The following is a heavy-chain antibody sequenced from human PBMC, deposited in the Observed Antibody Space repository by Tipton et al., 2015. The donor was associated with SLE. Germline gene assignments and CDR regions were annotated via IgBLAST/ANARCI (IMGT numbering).Heavy chain of an antibody. Sequence: TLSLTCTVSGGSINSYYWSWIRQPPGKGLEWIGYIYYSGSTNYNPSLKSRVTISVDTPKNQFSLKLSSVTAADTAVYYCARGRGVQYLWYFDYWGQGTLVTVSS. CDR2: IYYSGST. D-gene: IGHD2-8*02. V-gene: IGHV4-59*01. CDR1: GGSINSYY. J-gene: IGHJ4*02. CDR3: ARGRGVQYLWYFDY.